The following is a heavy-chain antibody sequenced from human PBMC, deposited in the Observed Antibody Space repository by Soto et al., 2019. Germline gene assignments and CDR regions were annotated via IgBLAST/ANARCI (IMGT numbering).Heavy chain of an antibody. CDR2: IGAIGDIT. J-gene: IGHJ4*02. CDR1: EVNFTNFA. V-gene: IGHV3-23*01. CDR3: GKDDFTDRGNDYLDF. Sequence: GGSQRLSCTAAEVNFTNFAMSWVRQTPGKGLEWVAGIGAIGDITFYSGSVKGRLDISKDNSKNTLYLQLNSLRFEDTAVYYCGKDDFTDRGNDYLDFWGPGTLVPVSS. D-gene: IGHD2-15*01.